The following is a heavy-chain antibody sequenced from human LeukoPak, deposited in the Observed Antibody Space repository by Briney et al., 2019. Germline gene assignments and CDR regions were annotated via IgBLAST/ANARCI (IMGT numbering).Heavy chain of an antibody. V-gene: IGHV1-2*02. Sequence: ASVKVSCKASGYTFTGYYLHWVRQAPGQGLDWMGWINPNSGGTTYAQNCKGRVTMTWDTSISTAYMELSKLRSDDTAVYYCAREWELLRKYLYHWGQGTLVTVSS. CDR3: AREWELLRKYLYH. CDR1: GYTFTGYY. CDR2: INPNSGGT. J-gene: IGHJ1*01. D-gene: IGHD1-26*01.